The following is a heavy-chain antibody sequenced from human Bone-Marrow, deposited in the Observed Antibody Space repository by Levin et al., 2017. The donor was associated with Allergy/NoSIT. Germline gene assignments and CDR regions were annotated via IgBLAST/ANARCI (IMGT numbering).Heavy chain of an antibody. CDR1: GFTFSSYS. Sequence: LSLPCAASGFTFSSYSMNWVRQAPGKGLEWVSYISSSSSTIYYADSVKGRFTISRDNAKNSLYLQMNSLRAEDTAVYYCARTWYCSSTSCYQPVDYWGQGTLVTVSS. V-gene: IGHV3-48*01. J-gene: IGHJ4*02. CDR2: ISSSSSTI. CDR3: ARTWYCSSTSCYQPVDY. D-gene: IGHD2-2*01.